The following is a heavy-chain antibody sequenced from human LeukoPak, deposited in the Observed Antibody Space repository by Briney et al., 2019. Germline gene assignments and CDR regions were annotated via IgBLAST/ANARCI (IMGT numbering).Heavy chain of an antibody. CDR2: INHSGRT. CDR3: ARRYSSSWYYYYGMDG. D-gene: IGHD6-13*01. Sequence: SETLSLPCAVYGGSFSGYYWSWLRQPPGKGLEWIGEINHSGRTNYNPSLKSRVTISVDTSKNQFSLKLSSVTAADTAVYYCARRYSSSWYYYYGMDGWGQGTTVTVSS. V-gene: IGHV4-34*01. J-gene: IGHJ6*02. CDR1: GGSFSGYY.